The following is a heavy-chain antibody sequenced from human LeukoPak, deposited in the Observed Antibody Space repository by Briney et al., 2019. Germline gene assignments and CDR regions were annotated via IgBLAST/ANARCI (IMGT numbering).Heavy chain of an antibody. J-gene: IGHJ4*02. V-gene: IGHV1-69*04. Sequence: SVKVSCKASGGTFSSYAISWVRQAPGQGLEWTGRIIPILGIANYAQKFQGRVTITADKSTSTAYMELSSLRSEDTAVYYCASLVVVAATSTVTDYWGQGTLVTVSS. D-gene: IGHD2-15*01. CDR1: GGTFSSYA. CDR2: IIPILGIA. CDR3: ASLVVVAATSTVTDY.